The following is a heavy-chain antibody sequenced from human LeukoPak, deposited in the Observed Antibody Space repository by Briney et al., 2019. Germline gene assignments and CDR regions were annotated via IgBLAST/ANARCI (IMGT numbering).Heavy chain of an antibody. D-gene: IGHD6-13*01. V-gene: IGHV3-74*01. CDR3: ARSYMKVVAAAGPDYYYYGMDV. J-gene: IGHJ6*02. CDR2: INSDGSST. CDR1: GFTFSSYW. Sequence: GGSLRLSCAASGFTFSSYWMHWVRQAPGKGLVWVSRINSDGSSTSYADSVKGRFTISRDNAKNTLYLQMNSLRAEDTAVYYCARSYMKVVAAAGPDYYYYGMDVWGQGTTVTVSS.